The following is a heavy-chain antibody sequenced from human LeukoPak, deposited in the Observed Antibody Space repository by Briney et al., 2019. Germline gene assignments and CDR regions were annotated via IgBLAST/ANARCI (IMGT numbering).Heavy chain of an antibody. V-gene: IGHV4-59*08. J-gene: IGHJ4*02. Sequence: SETLSLTCTVSGGSISSYYWSWIRQPPGKGLEWIGYIYYSGSTNYNPSLKSRVTISVDTSKNQFSLKLSSVTAADTAVYYCARLRYPSSGWYGGAFDYWGQGTLVTVSS. CDR3: ARLRYPSSGWYGGAFDY. CDR1: GGSISSYY. CDR2: IYYSGST. D-gene: IGHD6-19*01.